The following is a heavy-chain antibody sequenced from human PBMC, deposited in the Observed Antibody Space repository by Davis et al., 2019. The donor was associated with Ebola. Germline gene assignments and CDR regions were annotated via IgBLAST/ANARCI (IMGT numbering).Heavy chain of an antibody. V-gene: IGHV3-30-3*01. Sequence: GGSLRLSCAASGFTFSSYAMHWVRQTPGQGLEWVAVISYDGSNKYYADSVKGRFTISRDNSKNTLYLQMNSLRAEDTAVYYCAREGVQVRSSSWRTYYFDYWGQGTLVTVSS. CDR1: GFTFSSYA. J-gene: IGHJ4*02. D-gene: IGHD6-13*01. CDR2: ISYDGSNK. CDR3: AREGVQVRSSSWRTYYFDY.